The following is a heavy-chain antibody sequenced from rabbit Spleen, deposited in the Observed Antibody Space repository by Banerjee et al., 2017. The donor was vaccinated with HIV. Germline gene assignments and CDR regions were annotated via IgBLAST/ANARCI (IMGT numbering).Heavy chain of an antibody. Sequence: QSLEESGGGLVQPEGSLTLTCKASGFSFSDRDVMCWVRQAPGKGLQWIACINASTGKAVYATWASGRFTISRTSSTTVTLRMTSLTAADRATYFCARDLVGVIGWNFYLWGPGTLVTVS. CDR3: ARDLVGVIGWNFYL. V-gene: IGHV1S40*01. CDR2: INASTGKA. CDR1: GFSFSDRDV. J-gene: IGHJ4*01. D-gene: IGHD2-1*01.